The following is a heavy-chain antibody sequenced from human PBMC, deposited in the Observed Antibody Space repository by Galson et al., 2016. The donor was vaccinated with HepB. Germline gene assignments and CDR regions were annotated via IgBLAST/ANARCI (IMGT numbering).Heavy chain of an antibody. J-gene: IGHJ6*03. D-gene: IGHD2-2*01. Sequence: ETLSLTCTVSGGSIIDNTYYWGWIRQPPGKGLEWIGYVYYSGSTNYNPSLKSRVTISVDTSKNQFSLKLSSVTAADTAVYYCEREREGQYQLTMDVWGKGTTVTVSS. CDR3: EREREGQYQLTMDV. CDR1: GGSIIDNTYY. CDR2: VYYSGST. V-gene: IGHV4-61*01.